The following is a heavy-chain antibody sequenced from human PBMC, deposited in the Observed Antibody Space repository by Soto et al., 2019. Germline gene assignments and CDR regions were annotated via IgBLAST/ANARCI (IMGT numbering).Heavy chain of an antibody. CDR2: ISSSSSYI. V-gene: IGHV3-21*01. D-gene: IGHD3-22*01. CDR3: ARYDSSGYYWPYYYDGMDV. J-gene: IGHJ6*02. Sequence: EVQLVESGGGLVKPGGSLRLSCAASGFTFSTYSMNWVRQAPGKGLEWVSSISSSSSYIYYADSVKGRFTISRDNAKYSLYLQMNSLRAEDTAVYYCARYDSSGYYWPYYYDGMDVWGQGTTVTVSS. CDR1: GFTFSTYS.